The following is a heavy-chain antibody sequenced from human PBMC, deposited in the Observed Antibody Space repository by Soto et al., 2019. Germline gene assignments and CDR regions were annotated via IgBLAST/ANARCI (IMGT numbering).Heavy chain of an antibody. Sequence: LRLSCAASGFTFSDYYMSWIRQAPGKGLEWVSYISSSSSYTNYADSVKGRFTISRDNAKNSLYLQMNSLRAEDTAVYYCARDPSGYDTGPFDYWGQGTLVTVSS. CDR1: GFTFSDYY. CDR3: ARDPSGYDTGPFDY. D-gene: IGHD5-12*01. J-gene: IGHJ4*02. CDR2: ISSSSSYT. V-gene: IGHV3-11*06.